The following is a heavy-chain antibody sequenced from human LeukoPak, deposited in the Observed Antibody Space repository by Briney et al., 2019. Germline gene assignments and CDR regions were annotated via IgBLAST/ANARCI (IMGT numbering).Heavy chain of an antibody. D-gene: IGHD6-13*01. Sequence: GGSLRLSCAASGFTFSSFGMHWVRQAPGKGLEWVAFIRYDGNNQYYADSVKGRFTISRDNAKNSLYLQMNSLRAEDTAVYYCASPYSSRWYELCYWGQGTLVTVSS. CDR3: ASPYSSRWYELCY. CDR2: IRYDGNNQ. J-gene: IGHJ4*02. CDR1: GFTFSSFG. V-gene: IGHV3-30*02.